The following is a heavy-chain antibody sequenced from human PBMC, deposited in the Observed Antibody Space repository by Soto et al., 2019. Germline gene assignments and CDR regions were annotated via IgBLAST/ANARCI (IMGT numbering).Heavy chain of an antibody. V-gene: IGHV3-30-3*01. J-gene: IGHJ6*02. CDR2: ISYDGSNK. CDR1: GFTFSSYA. D-gene: IGHD3-10*01. Sequence: GGSLRLSCAASGFTFSSYAMHWVRQAPGKGLEWVAVISYDGSNKYYADSVKGRFTISRDNSKNTLYLQMNSLRAEDTAVYYCARDGGFGEVHYYYGMDVWGQGTTVTVSS. CDR3: ARDGGFGEVHYYYGMDV.